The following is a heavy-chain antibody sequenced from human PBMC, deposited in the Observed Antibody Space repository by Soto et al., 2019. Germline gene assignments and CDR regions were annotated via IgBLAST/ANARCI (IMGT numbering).Heavy chain of an antibody. J-gene: IGHJ6*02. D-gene: IGHD3-3*01. Sequence: QMQLQESGPGLVKPSQTLSLTCTVSGGSISSGGYYWSWIRQLPGKGLEWMGYIYRSGNAYYNPSLEIRLTISVDTSKNQFSLTLSSVTAADTAVYYCARKNDLSRGSFYYSGLDVWGHGTTVTVSS. CDR2: IYRSGNA. V-gene: IGHV4-31*03. CDR3: ARKNDLSRGSFYYSGLDV. CDR1: GGSISSGGYY.